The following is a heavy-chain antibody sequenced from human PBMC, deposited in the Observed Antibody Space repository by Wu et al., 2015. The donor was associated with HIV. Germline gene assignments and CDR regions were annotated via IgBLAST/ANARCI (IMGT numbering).Heavy chain of an antibody. J-gene: IGHJ4*02. CDR3: ARGDYGDSSGYNTPSFDY. D-gene: IGHD3-22*01. CDR2: VNPIFGTA. V-gene: IGHV1-69*12. Sequence: QVQLVQSGAEVKKPGSSMKVSCTTSRGTFSAYTISWVRQAPGEGLEWMGGVNPIFGTAVYAQKFQGRVTITADESTSTAYMELSSLRSEDTAVYYCARGDYGDSSGYNTPSFDYVGPGNPGPPSP. CDR1: RGTFSAYT.